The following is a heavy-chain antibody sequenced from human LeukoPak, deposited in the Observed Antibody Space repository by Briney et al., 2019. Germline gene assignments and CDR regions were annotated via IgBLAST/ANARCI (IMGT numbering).Heavy chain of an antibody. D-gene: IGHD6-6*01. CDR2: ITGSGGNT. Sequence: GGSLRLSCAASGFIFSNYAMGWGRQAPGKGLEWVSSITGSGGNTYYADSVKGRFTFSRDNSKNTLHLQMNSLRAEDTAVYYCVRGLDYFDYWGQGTLVTVSS. CDR1: GFIFSNYA. CDR3: VRGLDYFDY. J-gene: IGHJ4*02. V-gene: IGHV3-23*01.